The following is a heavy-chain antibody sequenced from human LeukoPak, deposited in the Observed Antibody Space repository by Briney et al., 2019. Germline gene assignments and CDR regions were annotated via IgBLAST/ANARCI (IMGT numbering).Heavy chain of an antibody. Sequence: GGSLRLSCAASGFTFSSYSMNWVRQAPGEGLEWVSSISSSSSSYIYYADSVKGRFTISRDNAKNSLYLQMNSLRAEDTAVYYCARGGPLPRYCSSTSCYRDYWGQGTLVTVSS. CDR3: ARGGPLPRYCSSTSCYRDY. V-gene: IGHV3-21*01. CDR2: ISSSSSSYI. D-gene: IGHD2-2*01. CDR1: GFTFSSYS. J-gene: IGHJ4*02.